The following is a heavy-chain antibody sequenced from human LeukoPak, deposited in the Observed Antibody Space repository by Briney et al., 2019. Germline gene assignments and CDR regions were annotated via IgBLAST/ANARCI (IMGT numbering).Heavy chain of an antibody. J-gene: IGHJ5*02. D-gene: IGHD2-15*01. Sequence: KPSETLSLTCTVSGGSIGSYFWSWIRQPPGKGLEWIGYNSGSTKYNPSLKSRVTISVDTSKNQFSLKLTSVTAADTAMYYCARGYCSGGNCYPEGNWFDPWGQGTLVTVSS. CDR3: ARGYCSGGNCYPEGNWFDP. CDR2: NSGST. CDR1: GGSIGSYF. V-gene: IGHV4-59*01.